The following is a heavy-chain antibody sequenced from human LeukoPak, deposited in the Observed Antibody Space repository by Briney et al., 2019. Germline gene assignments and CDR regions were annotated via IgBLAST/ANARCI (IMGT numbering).Heavy chain of an antibody. D-gene: IGHD3-22*01. J-gene: IGHJ4*02. Sequence: GGSLRLSCAASGFTFSSYAMHWVRQAPGKGLEWVAVIPYDGSNKYYADSVKGRFTISRDNSKNTLYLQMNSLRAEDTAVYYCAKDLDYYDRVFEYWGQGTLVTVSS. CDR1: GFTFSSYA. CDR2: IPYDGSNK. V-gene: IGHV3-30-3*01. CDR3: AKDLDYYDRVFEY.